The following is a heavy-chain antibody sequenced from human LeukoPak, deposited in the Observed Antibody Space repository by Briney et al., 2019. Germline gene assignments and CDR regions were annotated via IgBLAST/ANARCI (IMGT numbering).Heavy chain of an antibody. D-gene: IGHD5-18*01. CDR2: INPSGGST. V-gene: IGHV1-46*01. CDR1: GYTFTSYY. CDR3: ASTPSGYSYGLDNYMDV. Sequence: GASVKVSCKASGYTFTSYYMHWVRQAPGHGLEWMGIINPSGGSTSYAQKFQGRVTITTDESTSPAYMELSSLRSEDTAVYYCASTPSGYSYGLDNYMDVWGKGTTVTASS. J-gene: IGHJ6*03.